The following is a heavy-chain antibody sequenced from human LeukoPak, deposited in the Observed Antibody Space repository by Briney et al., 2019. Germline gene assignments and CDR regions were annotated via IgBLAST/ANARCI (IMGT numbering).Heavy chain of an antibody. CDR3: ATTYYYDSSGYYMFDY. CDR2: INPNSGGT. Sequence: EASVKVSCKASGYTFTGYYMHWVRQAPGQGLEWMGWINPNSGGTNYAQKFQGRVTMTRDTSISTAYMELSRLRSDDTAVYYCATTYYYDSSGYYMFDYWGQGTLVTVSS. CDR1: GYTFTGYY. D-gene: IGHD3-22*01. J-gene: IGHJ4*02. V-gene: IGHV1-2*02.